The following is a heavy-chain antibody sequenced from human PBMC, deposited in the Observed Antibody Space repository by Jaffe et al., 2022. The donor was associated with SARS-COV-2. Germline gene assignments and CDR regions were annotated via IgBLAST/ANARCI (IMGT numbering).Heavy chain of an antibody. D-gene: IGHD3-3*01. CDR1: GYTFTSYA. V-gene: IGHV1-3*01. J-gene: IGHJ6*02. CDR3: ARDLWYDFWSGYPTYYYGMDV. Sequence: QVQLVQSGAEVKKPGASVKVSCKASGYTFTSYAMHWVRQAPGQRLEWMGWINAGNGNTKYSQKFQGRVTITRDTSASTAYMELSSLRSEDTAVYYCARDLWYDFWSGYPTYYYGMDVWGQGTTVTVSS. CDR2: INAGNGNT.